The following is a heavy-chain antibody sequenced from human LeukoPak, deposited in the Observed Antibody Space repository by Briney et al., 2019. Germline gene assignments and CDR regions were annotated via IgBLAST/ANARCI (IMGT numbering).Heavy chain of an antibody. J-gene: IGHJ4*02. D-gene: IGHD3-22*01. CDR1: RFTFSSHW. Sequence: QSGGSLRLSCAASRFTFSSHWMSWVRQAPGKGLEWVANIKQDGSEKYYVDSVKGRFTISRDNAKNSLHLQMNSLRAEDTAVYYCAGANYYDSSSYSQFDYWGQGTQVTVSS. CDR3: AGANYYDSSSYSQFDY. V-gene: IGHV3-7*03. CDR2: IKQDGSEK.